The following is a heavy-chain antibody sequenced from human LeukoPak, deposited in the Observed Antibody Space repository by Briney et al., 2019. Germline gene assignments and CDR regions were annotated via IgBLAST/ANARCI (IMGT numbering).Heavy chain of an antibody. D-gene: IGHD6-13*01. Sequence: SESLSLTCAVAGYSIGSDYYWGWIRQSPGKGREWIGSLYHRGSTFQNRSLTRRASLSVDTSGHQSSRRVGCVPAAGTAINYCAREGGRSSSWSDNWFDPWGQGNPVTVSS. J-gene: IGHJ5*02. CDR2: LYHRGST. CDR3: AREGGRSSSWSDNWFDP. CDR1: GYSIGSDYY. V-gene: IGHV4-38-2*02.